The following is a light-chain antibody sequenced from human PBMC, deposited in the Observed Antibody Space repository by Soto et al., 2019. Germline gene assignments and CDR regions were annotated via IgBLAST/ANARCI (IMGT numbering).Light chain of an antibody. CDR1: QSVSSNY. CDR2: ATS. Sequence: EIVLTQSAGSLSLSLGERATLSYRASQSVSSNYFAWYQQKPGQAPRLLIYATSSRAAGIPDRFSGSGSGTDFTLSISRLEPEDFAVYYCQQYGNSPRYSFGQGTRLEIK. J-gene: IGKJ2*03. V-gene: IGKV3-20*01. CDR3: QQYGNSPRYS.